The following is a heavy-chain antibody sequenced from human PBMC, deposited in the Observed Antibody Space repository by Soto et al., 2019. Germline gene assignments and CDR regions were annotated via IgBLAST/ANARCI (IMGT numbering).Heavy chain of an antibody. CDR1: GFTFSSYG. Sequence: GGSLRLSCAASGFTFSSYGMHWVRQAPGKGLEWVAVISYDGSNKYYADSVKGRFTISRDNSKNTLYLQMDSLRAEDTAVYYCAKDQGAVAGMTFPILLTLADYWGQGTLVTVSS. V-gene: IGHV3-30*18. CDR3: AKDQGAVAGMTFPILLTLADY. D-gene: IGHD6-19*01. CDR2: ISYDGSNK. J-gene: IGHJ4*02.